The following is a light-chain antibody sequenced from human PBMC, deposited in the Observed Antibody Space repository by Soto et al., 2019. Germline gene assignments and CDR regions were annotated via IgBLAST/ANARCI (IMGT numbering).Light chain of an antibody. Sequence: DIQMTQSPSSLSASVGDRVTITCRASQSISSYLNWYQQKPGKAPKLLIYAASSLRSEVPSRFSGSGPGTDFTLTISSLQPEDFSTYYCQQSYSTPRTFGGRTKVEIK. J-gene: IGKJ4*01. CDR1: QSISSY. CDR3: QQSYSTPRT. V-gene: IGKV1-39*01. CDR2: AAS.